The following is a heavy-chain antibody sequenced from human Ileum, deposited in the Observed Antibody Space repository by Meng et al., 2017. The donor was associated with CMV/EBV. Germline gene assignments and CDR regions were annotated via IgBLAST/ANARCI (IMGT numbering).Heavy chain of an antibody. CDR2: ISSTISTI. D-gene: IGHD6-13*01. V-gene: IGHV3-48*04. Sequence: GGSLRLSCAASGFTFSSYSMNWVRQAPGKGLEWVSYISSTISTIYYADLVKGRFTISRDYANKSLALQMNSLRVDDTATYHCVRGGAAAEGFDYWGQGTVVTVSS. CDR3: VRGGAAAEGFDY. CDR1: GFTFSSYS. J-gene: IGHJ4*02.